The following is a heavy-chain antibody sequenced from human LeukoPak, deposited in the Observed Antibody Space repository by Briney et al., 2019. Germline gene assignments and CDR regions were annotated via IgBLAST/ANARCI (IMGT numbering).Heavy chain of an antibody. CDR3: ARDRGLGGEAFFDY. CDR1: GFTFSSYG. D-gene: IGHD4-17*01. CDR2: IWYDGSNK. J-gene: IGHJ4*02. V-gene: IGHV3-33*01. Sequence: GRSLRLSCAASGFTFSSYGMHWVRQAPGKGLEWVAVIWYDGSNKYYADSVKGRFTISRDNSKNTLYLQMNSLRAEDTAVYYCARDRGLGGEAFFDYWGQGTLVTVSS.